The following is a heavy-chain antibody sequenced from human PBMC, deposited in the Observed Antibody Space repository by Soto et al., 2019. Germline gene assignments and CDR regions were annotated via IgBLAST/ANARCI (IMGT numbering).Heavy chain of an antibody. V-gene: IGHV3-30-3*01. CDR3: ARDLNWVLDY. Sequence: QVQMVESGGGVVQPGRSLRLSCAASGLIFSSHVMHWVRQAPGKGLEWVTLISSDGNNKYYADSVKGRFTISRDNSKNTLYLQMNSLRAEDTAVYYCARDLNWVLDYWGQGALVTVSS. CDR1: GLIFSSHV. D-gene: IGHD3-16*01. J-gene: IGHJ4*02. CDR2: ISSDGNNK.